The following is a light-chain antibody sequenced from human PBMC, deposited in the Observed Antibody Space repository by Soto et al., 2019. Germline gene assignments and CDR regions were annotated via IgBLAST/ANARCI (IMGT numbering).Light chain of an antibody. Sequence: DIQMTQSPSTLSASIGDRVTITCRASQGTSTWLAWYQQKPGKAPNLLIYDASRLKSGVPSRFSGSGSGTEFTLTINSLQPDDFSAYYCQQYSRLPYTFGKGTKVDIK. CDR2: DAS. CDR1: QGTSTW. J-gene: IGKJ2*01. CDR3: QQYSRLPYT. V-gene: IGKV1-5*01.